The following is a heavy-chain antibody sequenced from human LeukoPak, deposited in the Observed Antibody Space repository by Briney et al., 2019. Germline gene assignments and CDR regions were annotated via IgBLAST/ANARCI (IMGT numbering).Heavy chain of an antibody. D-gene: IGHD3-10*01. V-gene: IGHV4-38-2*02. J-gene: IGHJ5*02. Sequence: SETLSLTCTVSGYSISSGYYWGWIRQPPGQGLEWIGSIYHSGSTYYNPSLKSRVTISVDTSKNQFSLKLSSVTAADTAVYYCARLVVGVNYYGSGNNWFDPWGQGTLVTVSS. CDR1: GYSISSGYY. CDR2: IYHSGST. CDR3: ARLVVGVNYYGSGNNWFDP.